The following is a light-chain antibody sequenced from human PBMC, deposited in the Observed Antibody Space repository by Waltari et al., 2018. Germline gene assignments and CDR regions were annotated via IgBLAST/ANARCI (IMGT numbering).Light chain of an antibody. V-gene: IGKV3-15*01. J-gene: IGKJ1*01. CDR1: QHINSN. CDR3: LQYRKWPRT. CDR2: GSS. Sequence: EIVMTQPPATLSVSPGEGATLSCRASQHINSNLAWYQQKPGQPPRLLIDGSSTRPTGIPARFSGSGSGTEFTLTISSLQSEDFAVYYCLQYRKWPRTFGRGTKVEIK.